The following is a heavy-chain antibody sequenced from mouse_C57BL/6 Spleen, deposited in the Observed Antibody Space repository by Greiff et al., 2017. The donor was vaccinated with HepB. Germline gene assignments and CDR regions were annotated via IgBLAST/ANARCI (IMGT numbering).Heavy chain of an antibody. CDR1: GFTFSDYY. CDR2: INYDGSST. J-gene: IGHJ4*01. V-gene: IGHV5-16*01. CDR3: ARGGYYYGSSYAMDY. D-gene: IGHD1-1*01. Sequence: EVKLVESEGGLVQPGSSMKLSCTASGFTFSDYYMAWVRQVPEKGLEWVANINYDGSSTYYLDSLKSRFIISRDNAKNILYLQMSSLKSEDTATYYWARGGYYYGSSYAMDYWGQGTSVTVSS.